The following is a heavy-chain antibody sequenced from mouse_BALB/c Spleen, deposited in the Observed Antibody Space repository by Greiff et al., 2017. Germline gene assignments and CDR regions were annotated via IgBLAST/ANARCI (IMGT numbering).Heavy chain of an antibody. D-gene: IGHD1-1*01. CDR2: IDPSDSYT. CDR1: GYTFTSYW. Sequence: QVQLQQPGAELVKPGASVKLSCKASGYTFTSYWMHWVKQRPGQGLEWIGEIDPSDSYTNYNQKFKGKATLTVDKSSSTAYMQLSSLTSEDSAVYYCARSLYYGSRNDYFDYWGQGTTLTVSS. V-gene: IGHV1-69*02. CDR3: ARSLYYGSRNDYFDY. J-gene: IGHJ2*01.